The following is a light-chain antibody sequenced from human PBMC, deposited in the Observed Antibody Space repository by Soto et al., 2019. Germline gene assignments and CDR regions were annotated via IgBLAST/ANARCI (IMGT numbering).Light chain of an antibody. CDR3: QSYDSSLSGSWV. Sequence: QSVLTQPPSVSGAPGQRVTISCTGNSSNIGAGYDVQWYQQLPGSAPKVFIYGDSNRPSGVPDRFSGSKSGTSASLAITGLQTEGEADYYCQSYDSSLSGSWVFGGGTKLTVL. V-gene: IGLV1-40*01. CDR2: GDS. J-gene: IGLJ3*02. CDR1: SSNIGAGYD.